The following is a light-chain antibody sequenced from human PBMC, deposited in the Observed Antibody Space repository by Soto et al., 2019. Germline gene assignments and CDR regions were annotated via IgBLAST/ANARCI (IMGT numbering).Light chain of an antibody. V-gene: IGKV3-20*01. CDR2: GAS. Sequence: EIVLTQSPGTLSLSPGERATLSCRASQSVSSSYLAWYQQKPGQAPRLLIYGASSRATGIPDRFSGSGSGTDFTLTISRLEPEDFVVYYCHQYGSSPFFGQGTRLEIK. CDR3: HQYGSSPF. J-gene: IGKJ5*01. CDR1: QSVSSSY.